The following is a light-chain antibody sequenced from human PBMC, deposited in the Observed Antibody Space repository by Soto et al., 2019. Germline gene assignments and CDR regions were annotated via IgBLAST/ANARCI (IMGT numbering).Light chain of an antibody. Sequence: QSVLTQPPSASGSPGQSVTISCTGTSSDVGGYNYVSWYQQHPGKAPKLIIYEVTERPSGVPDRFSGSKSGTSATLGITGLQTGDEADYYCGTWDSSLSAGVFGGGTKVTVL. J-gene: IGLJ3*02. V-gene: IGLV2-8*01. CDR2: EVT. CDR1: SSDVGGYNY. CDR3: GTWDSSLSAGV.